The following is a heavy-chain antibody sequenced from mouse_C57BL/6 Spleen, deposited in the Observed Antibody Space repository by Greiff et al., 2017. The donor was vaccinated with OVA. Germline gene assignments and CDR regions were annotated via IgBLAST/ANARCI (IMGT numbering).Heavy chain of an antibody. Sequence: VQLQQSGPELVKPGASVKISCKASGYTFTDYYMNWVKQSHGKSLEWIGDINPNNGGTSYNQKFKGKATLTVDKSSSTAYMELRSLTSEDSAVYYCARSFNYYGSSLGYFDVWGTGTTVTVSS. D-gene: IGHD1-1*01. CDR3: ARSFNYYGSSLGYFDV. J-gene: IGHJ1*03. CDR1: GYTFTDYY. CDR2: INPNNGGT. V-gene: IGHV1-26*01.